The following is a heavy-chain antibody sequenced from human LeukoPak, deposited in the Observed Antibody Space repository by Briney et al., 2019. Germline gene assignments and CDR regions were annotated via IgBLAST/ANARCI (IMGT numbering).Heavy chain of an antibody. V-gene: IGHV1-2*02. CDR2: INPNSGGT. D-gene: IGHD3-3*01. J-gene: IGHJ4*02. Sequence: ASVKVSCKASGYTFTGYYMHWVRQAPGQGLEWMGWINPNSGGTNYAQKFQGRVTMTRDTSISTAYMELSRLRSDDTAAYYCARGITIFGVVITYYLDYWGQGTLVTVSS. CDR3: ARGITIFGVVITYYLDY. CDR1: GYTFTGYY.